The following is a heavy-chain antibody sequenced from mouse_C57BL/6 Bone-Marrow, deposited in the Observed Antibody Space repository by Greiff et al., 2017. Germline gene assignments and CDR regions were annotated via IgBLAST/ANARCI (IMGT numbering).Heavy chain of an antibody. J-gene: IGHJ3*01. CDR1: GFTFTDYY. D-gene: IGHD1-1*01. CDR2: IRNKANGYTT. V-gene: IGHV7-3*01. CDR3: ARPYYYGSSYVGWFAY. Sequence: DVHLVESGGGLVQPGGSLSLSCAASGFTFTDYYMSWVRQPPGKALEWLGFIRNKANGYTTEYSASVKGRFTISRDNSQSILYLQMNALRAEDSATYYCARPYYYGSSYVGWFAYWGQGTLVTVSA.